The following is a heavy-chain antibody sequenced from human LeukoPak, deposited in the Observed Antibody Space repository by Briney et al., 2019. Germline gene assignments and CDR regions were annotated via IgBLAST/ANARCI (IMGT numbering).Heavy chain of an antibody. J-gene: IGHJ4*02. Sequence: PSQTLSLTCTVSGGFISNGGYYWSWIRQHPGKGLEWIGYIYYSGSTYYNPSLKSRVTISLDMSKNQFSLKLSSVTAADTAVYYCARVESHREYRNSWFFDYWGQGILVTVSS. CDR1: GGFISNGGYY. D-gene: IGHD6-6*01. CDR3: ARVESHREYRNSWFFDY. V-gene: IGHV4-31*03. CDR2: IYYSGST.